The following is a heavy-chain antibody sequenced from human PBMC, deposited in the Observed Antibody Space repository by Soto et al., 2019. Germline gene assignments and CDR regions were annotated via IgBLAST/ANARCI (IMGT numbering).Heavy chain of an antibody. D-gene: IGHD3-10*01. Sequence: QVQLQESGPGLVKPSQTLSLTCTVSGGSISSGGYYWSWIRQHPGKGMEWIGYIYYSGSTYYNPSLKSRVTISVDTSKSQFSLKLSSVTAADTAVYCCARAAHYIIPFRWCDPWGQGTLVTVSS. CDR3: ARAAHYIIPFRWCDP. J-gene: IGHJ5*02. CDR1: GGSISSGGYY. CDR2: IYYSGST. V-gene: IGHV4-31*03.